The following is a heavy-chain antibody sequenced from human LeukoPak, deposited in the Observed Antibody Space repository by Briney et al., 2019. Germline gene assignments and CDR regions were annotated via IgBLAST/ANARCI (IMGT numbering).Heavy chain of an antibody. Sequence: GGSLRLSCAASGFTFSSYSMNWVRQAEGKGLEWVSSISSSSSYIYYADSVKGRFTISRDNAKNSLYLQMNSLRAEDTAVYYCARVQSGYDLGLDYWGQGTLVTVSS. CDR1: GFTFSSYS. CDR2: ISSSSSYI. CDR3: ARVQSGYDLGLDY. V-gene: IGHV3-21*01. J-gene: IGHJ4*02. D-gene: IGHD5-12*01.